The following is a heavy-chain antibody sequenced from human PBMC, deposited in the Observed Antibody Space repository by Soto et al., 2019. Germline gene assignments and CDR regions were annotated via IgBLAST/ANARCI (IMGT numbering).Heavy chain of an antibody. D-gene: IGHD3-22*01. J-gene: IGHJ4*02. V-gene: IGHV3-30-3*01. CDR1: GFTFSSYA. CDR2: MSYDGSSK. CDR3: ARGVFSSGYPDYFDY. Sequence: GGSLRLSCAASGFTFSSYAMHWVRQAPGKGLEWVAVMSYDGSSKYYADSVKGQFTISRDNSKNTLYLQMNSLRVEDTAVYYCARGVFSSGYPDYFDYWGQGTLVTVSS.